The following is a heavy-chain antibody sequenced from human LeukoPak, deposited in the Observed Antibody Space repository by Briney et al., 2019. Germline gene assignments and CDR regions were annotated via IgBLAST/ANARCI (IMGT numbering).Heavy chain of an antibody. CDR1: GHTFTSYY. V-gene: IGHV1-46*01. J-gene: IGHJ6*02. Sequence: ASVKVSCKASGHTFTSYYMHWVRQAPGQGLEWMGIINPRGGSTSYAQKFQGRVTMTRDTSTSTVYMELSSLRSEDTAVYYCASPAHIVVVTAMDYYGMDVWGQGTTVTVSS. D-gene: IGHD2-21*02. CDR2: INPRGGST. CDR3: ASPAHIVVVTAMDYYGMDV.